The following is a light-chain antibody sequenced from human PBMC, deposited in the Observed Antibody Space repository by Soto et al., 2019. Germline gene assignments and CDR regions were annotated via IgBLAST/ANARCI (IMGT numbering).Light chain of an antibody. CDR3: QQYGSSPWT. Sequence: EIVLTQSPGTLSLSPGERAALSCRASQSVSRAYFAWYQQKPGQAPRLLIYGASSRATGIPDRFSGSGSGTEFTLTIIRLEPEDFAVYYCQQYGSSPWTFCQGTKVEIK. V-gene: IGKV3-20*01. CDR2: GAS. J-gene: IGKJ1*01. CDR1: QSVSRAY.